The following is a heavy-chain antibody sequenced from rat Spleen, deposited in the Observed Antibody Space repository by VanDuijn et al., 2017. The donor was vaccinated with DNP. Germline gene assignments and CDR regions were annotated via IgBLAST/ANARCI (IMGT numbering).Heavy chain of an antibody. D-gene: IGHD4-3*01. J-gene: IGHJ2*01. CDR2: LSTGGGNT. Sequence: EVQLVESGGGLVQPGRSMKLSCAASGFTFSNYYMAWVRKAPTKGLEWVASLSTGGGNTYYRDSVKGRFTISRDNAKSTLYLQMDSLRSEDTATYYCARHRYNSGSYFDYWGQGVMVTVSS. V-gene: IGHV5-25*01. CDR3: ARHRYNSGSYFDY. CDR1: GFTFSNYY.